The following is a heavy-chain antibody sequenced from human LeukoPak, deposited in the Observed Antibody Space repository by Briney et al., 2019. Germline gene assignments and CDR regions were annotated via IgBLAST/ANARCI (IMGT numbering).Heavy chain of an antibody. D-gene: IGHD6-13*01. V-gene: IGHV3-9*03. CDR1: GFTFDDYA. CDR3: AKSSGYSSSWALDY. CDR2: ISWNSGSI. Sequence: GRSLTLSCAASGFTFDDYAMHWVRQAPGKGLEWVSGISWNSGSIGYADSVKGRFTISRDNAKNSLYLQMNSLRAEDMALYYCAKSSGYSSSWALDYWGQGTLVTVSS. J-gene: IGHJ4*02.